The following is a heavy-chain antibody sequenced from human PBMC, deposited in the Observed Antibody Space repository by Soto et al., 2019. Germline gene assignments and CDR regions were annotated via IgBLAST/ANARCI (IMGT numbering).Heavy chain of an antibody. Sequence: QVQLVQSGAEVKKPGSSVKVSCKASGRTFRSYAISWVRQAPGQGLEWMGGSIPIFGTANYAQKFQGRVTITADESTSTAYMELSSLRAEDTAVYYCALSGREEDWFYPWGQGTMVTVSS. CDR2: SIPIFGTA. D-gene: IGHD1-26*01. V-gene: IGHV1-69*12. CDR1: GRTFRSYA. CDR3: ALSGREEDWFYP. J-gene: IGHJ5*02.